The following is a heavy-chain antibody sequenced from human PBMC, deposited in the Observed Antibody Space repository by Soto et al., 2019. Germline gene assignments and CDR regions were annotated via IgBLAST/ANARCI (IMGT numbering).Heavy chain of an antibody. Sequence: SETLSLTCTVSGGSISNYYWSWVRQPPGKGLEWFGYIYYSGSTNYNPSLKSRVTISVDTSKNQFSLKLSSVTAADTAVYYCARDNGRENYYDSSGYWYYFDYWGQGTLVTVSS. J-gene: IGHJ4*02. D-gene: IGHD3-22*01. CDR3: ARDNGRENYYDSSGYWYYFDY. CDR2: IYYSGST. V-gene: IGHV4-59*01. CDR1: GGSISNYY.